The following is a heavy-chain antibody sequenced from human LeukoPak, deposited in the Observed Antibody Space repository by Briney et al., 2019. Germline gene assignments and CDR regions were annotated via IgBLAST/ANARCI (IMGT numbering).Heavy chain of an antibody. D-gene: IGHD3-16*02. CDR3: ARSGFRGVIRFDY. V-gene: IGHV3-9*01. Sequence: GGSLRLSCAASGFTFDDYAMHWVRHAPGKGLEWVSGISWNSGSIGYADSVKGRFTISRDNAKNSLYLQMNSLRAEDTALYYCARSGFRGVIRFDYWGQGTLVTVSS. J-gene: IGHJ4*02. CDR1: GFTFDDYA. CDR2: ISWNSGSI.